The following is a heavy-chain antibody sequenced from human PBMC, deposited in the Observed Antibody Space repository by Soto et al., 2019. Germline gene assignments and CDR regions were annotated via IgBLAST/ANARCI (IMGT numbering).Heavy chain of an antibody. CDR1: GGSFRGYY. CDR3: GRHSDRSGLDS. D-gene: IGHD3-22*01. V-gene: IGHV4-34*01. CDR2: INHRGNT. J-gene: IGHJ4*02. Sequence: SETLSLTCAVYGGSFRGYYWNWIRQPPGKGLEWIGEINHRGNTNYDPSLKSRVTIPVDTSKNQFSLKLSSVTAADTAVYYCGRHSDRSGLDSWGQGTLVTVSS.